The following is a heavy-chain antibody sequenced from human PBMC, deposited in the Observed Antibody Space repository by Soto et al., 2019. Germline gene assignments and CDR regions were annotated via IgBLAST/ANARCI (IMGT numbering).Heavy chain of an antibody. CDR3: AKAGPNTYYYDSSGSPFDY. V-gene: IGHV3-30*18. CDR1: GFTFSSYG. CDR2: ISYDGSNK. J-gene: IGHJ4*02. D-gene: IGHD3-22*01. Sequence: QVQLVESGGGVVQPGRSLRLSCAASGFTFSSYGMHWVRQAPGKGLEWVAGISYDGSNKYYADSVKGRFTSSRDNSKNTLYLQMNSLRSEDTAVYYCAKAGPNTYYYDSSGSPFDYWGQGTLVTVSS.